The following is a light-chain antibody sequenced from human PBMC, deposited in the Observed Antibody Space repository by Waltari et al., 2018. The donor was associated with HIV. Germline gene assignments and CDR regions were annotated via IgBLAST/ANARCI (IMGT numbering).Light chain of an antibody. CDR1: SSDVGGYKY. V-gene: IGLV2-11*01. CDR3: CSYAGSYTL. Sequence: QSALTQPRSVSGSPGQSVTISCTGTSSDVGGYKYVSWYQQHPGKAPKLMIYDVNKRPSGVPDRFSGSKSGNTASLTISGLQAEDEADYYCCSYAGSYTLFGGGTKLTVL. J-gene: IGLJ2*01. CDR2: DVN.